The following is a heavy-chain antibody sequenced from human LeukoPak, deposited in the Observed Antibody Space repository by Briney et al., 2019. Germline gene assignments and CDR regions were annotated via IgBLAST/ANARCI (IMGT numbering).Heavy chain of an antibody. Sequence: GRSLRLSCAASGFTFNSYYMHWVRQAPGKGLEWVSRIWYDGSNQIYIDSVKGRFTISRDNSKNTLYLQMSSLRADDAAVYYCARFNASDSCVCFARCGRGTLVTVSS. CDR3: ARFNASDSCVCFAR. D-gene: IGHD2-21*02. V-gene: IGHV3-33*01. CDR2: IWYDGSNQ. CDR1: GFTFNSYY. J-gene: IGHJ2*01.